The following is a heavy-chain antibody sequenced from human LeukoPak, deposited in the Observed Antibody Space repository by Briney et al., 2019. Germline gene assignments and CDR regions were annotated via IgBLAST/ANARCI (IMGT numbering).Heavy chain of an antibody. CDR3: AFHDYGATNYYYGMDV. CDR1: GFTFSNAW. V-gene: IGHV3-15*01. J-gene: IGHJ6*02. D-gene: IGHD4-17*01. Sequence: GGSLRLSCAASGFTFSNAWMSWVRQAPGKGLEWVGRIKSKTDGGTTDYAAPVKGRFTISRDDSKNTLYLQMNSLKTEDTAVYYCAFHDYGATNYYYGMDVWGQGTTVTVSS. CDR2: IKSKTDGGTT.